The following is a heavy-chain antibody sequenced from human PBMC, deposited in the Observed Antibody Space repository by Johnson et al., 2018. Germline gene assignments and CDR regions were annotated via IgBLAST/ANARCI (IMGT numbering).Heavy chain of an antibody. CDR2: IIPIFGTA. Sequence: QVQLVQSGAEVKKPGSSVKVSCKASGGTFSSYAISWVRQAPGQGLEWMGGIIPIFGTANYAQKFQGRVTITADESPSTAYMELSSLRSEDTAGYYCARDGCIVVVTATYYYGMDVWGQGTTVTVSS. CDR3: ARDGCIVVVTATYYYGMDV. V-gene: IGHV1-69*01. D-gene: IGHD2-21*02. CDR1: GGTFSSYA. J-gene: IGHJ6*02.